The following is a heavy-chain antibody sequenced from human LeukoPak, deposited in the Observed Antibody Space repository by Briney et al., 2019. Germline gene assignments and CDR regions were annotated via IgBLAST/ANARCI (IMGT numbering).Heavy chain of an antibody. D-gene: IGHD5-12*01. J-gene: IGHJ6*02. CDR2: IYSGGST. V-gene: IGHV3-53*01. Sequence: GGSLRLSCAASGFTVSSNYMSWVRQAPGKGLEWVSVIYSGGSTYYADSVKGRFTISRDNSKNTLYLQMNSLRAEDTAVYYCVRSESGNKIPYYYYGMDVWGQGTTVTVSS. CDR1: GFTVSSNY. CDR3: VRSESGNKIPYYYYGMDV.